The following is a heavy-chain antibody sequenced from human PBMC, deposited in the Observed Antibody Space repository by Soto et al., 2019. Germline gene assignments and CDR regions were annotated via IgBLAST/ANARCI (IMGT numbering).Heavy chain of an antibody. D-gene: IGHD3-10*01. CDR3: ARDSGYGSVNSVNYYLDH. J-gene: IGHJ4*02. CDR1: ALIVGCYW. V-gene: IGHV3-7*01. Sequence: PRGALRLSAWAPALIVGCYWMRLVCKAPGNGLECWDPITCDANAKTDVESLEDRFTLSIDNAKNSVYLQIDSLRAEDTAVYYCARDSGYGSVNSVNYYLDHQGQGPLVTVSS. CDR2: ITCDANAK.